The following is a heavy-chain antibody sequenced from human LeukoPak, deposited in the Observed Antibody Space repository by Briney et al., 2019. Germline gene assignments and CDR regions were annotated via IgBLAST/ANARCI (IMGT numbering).Heavy chain of an antibody. CDR3: AKDSHAFKYDFWSGFDY. CDR1: GFTFDDYA. D-gene: IGHD3-3*01. J-gene: IGHJ4*02. Sequence: GGSLRLSCAASGFTFDDYAMHWVRQAPGKGLEWVSLISWDGGSTYYADSVKGRLTISRDNSKNSLYLQMNSLRAEDTALYYCAKDSHAFKYDFWSGFDYWGQGTLVTVSS. V-gene: IGHV3-43D*04. CDR2: ISWDGGST.